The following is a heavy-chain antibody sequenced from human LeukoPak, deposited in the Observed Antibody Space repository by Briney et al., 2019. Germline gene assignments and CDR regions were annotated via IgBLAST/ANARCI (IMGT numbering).Heavy chain of an antibody. CDR1: GGSISSGDYY. Sequence: PSQTLSLTCTVSGGSISSGDYYWSWIRQPAGKGLEWIGRINTSGSTKYNPSLKSRVTISLDMSKNQFSLELNSVTAADTAVYYRARGERWFDPWGQGTLVTVSS. D-gene: IGHD1-26*01. J-gene: IGHJ5*02. CDR2: INTSGST. CDR3: ARGERWFDP. V-gene: IGHV4-61*02.